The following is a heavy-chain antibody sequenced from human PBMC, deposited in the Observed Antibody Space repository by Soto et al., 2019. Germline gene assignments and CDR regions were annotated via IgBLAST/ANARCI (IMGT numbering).Heavy chain of an antibody. CDR2: ISGSAGST. D-gene: IGHD3-22*01. V-gene: IGHV3-23*01. J-gene: IGHJ4*02. Sequence: GGSLRLSCVVSGFTFSSYAMSWVRQAPGEGLEWVSGISGSAGSTYYAASVKGRFTISKDNSRKTLHLQMSSLRADDTALYYCTRGMGNYYDRLNYFDYWGQGALVTVSS. CDR3: TRGMGNYYDRLNYFDY. CDR1: GFTFSSYA.